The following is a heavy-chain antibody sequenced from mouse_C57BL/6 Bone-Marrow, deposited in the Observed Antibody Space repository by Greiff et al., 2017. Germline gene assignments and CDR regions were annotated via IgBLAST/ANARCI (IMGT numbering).Heavy chain of an antibody. D-gene: IGHD1-1*01. V-gene: IGHV1-55*01. Sequence: VQLQQPGAELVKPGASVKMSCKASGYTFTSYWITWVKQRPGQGLEWIGDIYPGSGSTNYNEKFKSKATLTVDTSSSTAYMQLSSLTSEDSAVYYGARVITTVVAHWYFDVWGTGTTVTVSS. CDR2: IYPGSGST. J-gene: IGHJ1*03. CDR3: ARVITTVVAHWYFDV. CDR1: GYTFTSYW.